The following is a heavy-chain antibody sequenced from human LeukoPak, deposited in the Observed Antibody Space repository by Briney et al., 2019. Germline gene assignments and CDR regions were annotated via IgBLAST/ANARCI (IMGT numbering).Heavy chain of an antibody. Sequence: PGGSLRLSCAASGFTVSSSFIYWVRRAPGKGLEWVSFIHRDDKTYYADSVKGRFTMSRDSSKNTLYLQMNSLGADDTAVYYCAKDRTVGASYWYFDLWGRGTLVTVSS. CDR3: AKDRTVGASYWYFDL. J-gene: IGHJ2*01. CDR1: GFTVSSSF. V-gene: IGHV3-53*01. D-gene: IGHD1-26*01. CDR2: IHRDDKT.